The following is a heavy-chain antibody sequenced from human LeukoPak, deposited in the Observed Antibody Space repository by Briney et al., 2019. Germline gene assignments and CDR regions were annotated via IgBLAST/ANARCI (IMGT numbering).Heavy chain of an antibody. CDR1: GYSFNIFG. CDR3: ARYFGSGTSDY. CDR2: ISAYNGKT. J-gene: IGHJ4*02. D-gene: IGHD3-10*01. V-gene: IGHV1-18*01. Sequence: ASVKVSCKASGYSFNIFGMSWVRQAPGQGLEWMGWISAYNGKTHFAQKSQGRVTMTTDASTSTAYMKLSSLTSDDTAVYYCARYFGSGTSDYWGQGTLVTVSS.